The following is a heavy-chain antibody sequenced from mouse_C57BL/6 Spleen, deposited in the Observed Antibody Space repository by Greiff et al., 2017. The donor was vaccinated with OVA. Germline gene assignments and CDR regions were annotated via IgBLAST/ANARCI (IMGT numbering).Heavy chain of an antibody. CDR2: IYPGSGNT. V-gene: IGHV1-76*01. CDR3: ARGGNYYGTLDY. D-gene: IGHD1-1*01. Sequence: QVQLQQSGAELVRPGASVKLSCKASGYTFTDYYINWVKQRPGQGLEWIARIYPGSGNTYYNEKFKGKATLTAEKSSSTAYMQLSSLTSEDSAVYFCARGGNYYGTLDYWGQGTTLTVSS. CDR1: GYTFTDYY. J-gene: IGHJ2*01.